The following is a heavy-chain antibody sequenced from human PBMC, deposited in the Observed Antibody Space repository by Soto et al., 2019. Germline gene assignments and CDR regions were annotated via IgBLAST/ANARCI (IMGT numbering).Heavy chain of an antibody. Sequence: GGSLRLSCTGSGFNFDDFAINWVRQAPGKGLEWVGLIRNHTYHETPEYSAAVKGRFTISRDTSNGVTYLHMSSLRVDASAVSYRTGGQSHYTAYLFHFWRQGTPVTVSS. D-gene: IGHD4-4*01. V-gene: IGHV3-49*04. J-gene: IGHJ4*02. CDR1: GFNFDDFA. CDR2: IRNHTYHETP. CDR3: TGGQSHYTAYLFHF.